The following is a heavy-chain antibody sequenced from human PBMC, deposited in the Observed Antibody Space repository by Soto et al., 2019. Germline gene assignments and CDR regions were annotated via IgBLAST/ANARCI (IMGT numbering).Heavy chain of an antibody. V-gene: IGHV3-21*01. Sequence: EVQLVESGGGLVKPGGSLRLSCAASGFTFSSYSMNWVRQAPGKGLEWVSSISSSSSYIYYADSVKGRFTISRDNAKNSLYLQMNSLRAEDTPVYYCARDSRGSSSNYFDYWGQGTLVTVSS. J-gene: IGHJ4*02. CDR1: GFTFSSYS. CDR2: ISSSSSYI. CDR3: ARDSRGSSSNYFDY. D-gene: IGHD6-6*01.